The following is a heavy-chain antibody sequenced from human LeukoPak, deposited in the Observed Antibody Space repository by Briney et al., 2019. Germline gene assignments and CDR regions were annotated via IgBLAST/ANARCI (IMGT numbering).Heavy chain of an antibody. V-gene: IGHV3-7*03. D-gene: IGHD5-18*01. Sequence: AGSLRLTCAASGFTFSSDRMSWVRQGPPQGQEWVAIIKQDGSGKYYVDSVKGRFTISRDSAKTSLYLQMNSLRAEDTDVYYCARDGGYSYGYAAPEYYYYGMDVWGQGTTVTVSS. CDR2: IKQDGSGK. CDR1: GFTFSSDR. CDR3: ARDGGYSYGYAAPEYYYYGMDV. J-gene: IGHJ6*02.